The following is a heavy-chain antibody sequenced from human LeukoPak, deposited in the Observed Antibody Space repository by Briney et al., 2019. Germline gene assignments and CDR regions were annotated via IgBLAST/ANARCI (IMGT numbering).Heavy chain of an antibody. CDR3: ARDHPRTGYCYSASCYASWFDP. CDR1: GFTFSSYW. J-gene: IGHJ5*02. V-gene: IGHV3-74*01. Sequence: GGSLRLSCAASGFTFSSYWMHWVRQAPGKGLLWVSRINSDGRTTNYADSVKGRFTISRDNAKNTLYLQMNSLRAEDTAVYYCARDHPRTGYCYSASCYASWFDPWGQGTLVTVSS. D-gene: IGHD2-2*01. CDR2: INSDGRTT.